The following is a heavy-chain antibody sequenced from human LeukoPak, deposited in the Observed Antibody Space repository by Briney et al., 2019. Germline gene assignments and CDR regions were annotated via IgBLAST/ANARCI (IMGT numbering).Heavy chain of an antibody. CDR1: GFTFSSYA. CDR3: ARVGLLWFGELSSYGMDV. CDR2: ISYDGSNK. J-gene: IGHJ6*02. Sequence: GRSLRLSCAASGFTFSSYAMHWVRQAPGKGLEWVAVISYDGSNKYYADSVKGRFTISRDNAKNSLYLQMNSLRAEDTAVYYCARVGLLWFGELSSYGMDVWGQGKTVTVSS. D-gene: IGHD3-10*01. V-gene: IGHV3-30*04.